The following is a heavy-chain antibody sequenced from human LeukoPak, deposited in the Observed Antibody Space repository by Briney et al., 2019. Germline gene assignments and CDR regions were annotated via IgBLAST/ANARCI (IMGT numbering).Heavy chain of an antibody. Sequence: SETLSLTCTVSGGSMSPYHWGWIRQPPGKGLEWTGYIYYSGSTNYNPSLNSRVTISVDTSKNQFSLRLSSVTSADTAIYYCARAVSGRFDSWGPGTLVTVSS. CDR3: ARAVSGRFDS. J-gene: IGHJ4*02. D-gene: IGHD6-19*01. V-gene: IGHV4-59*08. CDR1: GGSMSPYH. CDR2: IYYSGST.